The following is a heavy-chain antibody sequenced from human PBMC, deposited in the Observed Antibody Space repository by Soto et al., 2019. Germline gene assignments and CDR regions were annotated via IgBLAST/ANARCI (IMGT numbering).Heavy chain of an antibody. CDR3: GYCSSASCYEGAY. CDR1: GFTFSSSS. D-gene: IGHD2-2*01. Sequence: GGSLRLSCAASGFTFSSSSMNWVRQAPGKGLGWLSSITRSSTYIYYADSVKGRFTISRDNAKNSLYLQMNSLRAEDTAVYYCGYCSSASCYEGAYWGQGTLVTVSS. V-gene: IGHV3-21*01. CDR2: ITRSSTYI. J-gene: IGHJ4*02.